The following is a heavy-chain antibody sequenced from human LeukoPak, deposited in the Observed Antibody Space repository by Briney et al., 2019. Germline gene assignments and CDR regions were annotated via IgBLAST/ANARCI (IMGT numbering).Heavy chain of an antibody. CDR1: GFTFTNAW. Sequence: GGSLRLSCAASGFTFTNAWMGWVRQAPGKGLEWVGRIKTKADGGTTDFSAPVKGRFTISRDDSKNTLYLEMNSLKIEDTAVYYCATDKNYFDYWGQGTLVTVSS. V-gene: IGHV3-15*01. CDR2: IKTKADGGTT. CDR3: ATDKNYFDY. D-gene: IGHD2/OR15-2a*01. J-gene: IGHJ4*02.